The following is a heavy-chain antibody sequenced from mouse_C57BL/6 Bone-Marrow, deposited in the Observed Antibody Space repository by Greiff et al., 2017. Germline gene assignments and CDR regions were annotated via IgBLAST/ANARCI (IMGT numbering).Heavy chain of an antibody. Sequence: VQLKESGAELVRPGASVKLSCTASGFNIKDDYMHWVKQRPEQGLEWIGWIDPENGDTEYASKFQGKAPITADTSSNTAYLQLSSLTSEDTAVYYCTTSPDGYYFLFAYWGQGTLVTVSA. CDR1: GFNIKDDY. V-gene: IGHV14-4*01. D-gene: IGHD2-3*01. CDR2: IDPENGDT. J-gene: IGHJ3*01. CDR3: TTSPDGYYFLFAY.